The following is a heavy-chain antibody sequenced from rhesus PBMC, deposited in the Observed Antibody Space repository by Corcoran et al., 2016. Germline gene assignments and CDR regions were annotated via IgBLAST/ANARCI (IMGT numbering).Heavy chain of an antibody. V-gene: IGHV4-106*01. CDR2: IYGGGVAT. J-gene: IGHJ5-1*01. D-gene: IGHD2-33*01. Sequence: QVQLQESGPVLVKPSETLSLTSAVSGGSTIDSDFWSWVRQPPGKGLEWIGYIYGGGVATSYNTSLKNRVTISRDTSKNQFSLKLTSVTAADTAVYYCWLDQFDVWGAGVLVTVSS. CDR3: WLDQFDV. CDR1: GGSTIDSDF.